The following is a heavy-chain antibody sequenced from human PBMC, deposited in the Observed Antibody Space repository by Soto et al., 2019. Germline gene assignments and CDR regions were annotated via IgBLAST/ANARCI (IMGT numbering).Heavy chain of an antibody. V-gene: IGHV3-30*18. Sequence: QVYVVESGGGVVQPGRSLTLSCVVSGFTFSGHAMHWVRQAPGKGLEWVAIVSSDGSRRFYGESVEGRFSISRDNSRNPLYLQMKSLRPEDTAVYYCPQDGGVGATLGLPSGDEFWAQGTLVTVSS. CDR2: VSSDGSRR. J-gene: IGHJ4*02. CDR1: GFTFSGHA. D-gene: IGHD1-26*01. CDR3: PQDGGVGATLGLPSGDEF.